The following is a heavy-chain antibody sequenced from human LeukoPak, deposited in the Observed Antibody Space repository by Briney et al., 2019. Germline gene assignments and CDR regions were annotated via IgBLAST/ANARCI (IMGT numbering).Heavy chain of an antibody. CDR2: ISSSSSYI. CDR3: ARAGWFGELLLTYYFDY. J-gene: IGHJ4*02. V-gene: IGHV3-21*01. CDR1: GFTFSSYS. Sequence: PGGSLRLSCAASGFTFSSYSMNWVRQAPGKGLEWVSSISSSSSYIYYVDSVKGRFTISRDNAKNSLYLQMNSLRAEDTAVYYCARAGWFGELLLTYYFDYWGQGTLVTVSS. D-gene: IGHD3-10*01.